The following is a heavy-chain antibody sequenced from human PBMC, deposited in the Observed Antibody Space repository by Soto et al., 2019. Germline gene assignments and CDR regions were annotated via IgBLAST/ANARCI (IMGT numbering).Heavy chain of an antibody. Sequence: SETLSLTCVVSGYSISSGYYWGWIRQPPGKGLEWIGSVYHSGTTYYNPSLKSRVTISLDTSRNQFSLKLTSVTAADTAVYYCARSLLTSSWYAGSWGQGTLVTVSS. D-gene: IGHD6-13*01. CDR1: GYSISSGYY. J-gene: IGHJ5*02. CDR2: VYHSGTT. V-gene: IGHV4-38-2*01. CDR3: ARSLLTSSWYAGS.